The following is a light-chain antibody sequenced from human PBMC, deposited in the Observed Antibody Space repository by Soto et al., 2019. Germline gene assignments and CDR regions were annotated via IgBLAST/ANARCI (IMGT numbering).Light chain of an antibody. CDR2: DVR. J-gene: IGLJ2*01. CDR1: SSDVGGYNY. CDR3: FSYTSGSTRGV. Sequence: QSSLAQRAFVSGSPGQSVTISCTGTSSDVGGYNYVSWYQQEPGKAPKLMIYDVRTRPSGVSNRFSGSRSGNTASLTISGLQAEDEADYYCFSYTSGSTRGVFGGGTQLTVL. V-gene: IGLV2-14*01.